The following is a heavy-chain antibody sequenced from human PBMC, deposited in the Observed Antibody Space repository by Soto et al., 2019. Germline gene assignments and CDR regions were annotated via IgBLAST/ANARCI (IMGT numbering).Heavy chain of an antibody. J-gene: IGHJ5*02. CDR3: AREVSRWFDP. CDR2: IXXXXXT. CDR1: GGSVSSGSYY. D-gene: IGHD2-21*01. Sequence: SETLSPTCTVSGGSVSSGSYYWSWIRQPPGXGLEXIGXIXXXXXTXXXPSLKSRVTISVDTSKNQFYLKLSSVTAADTAVYYCAREVSRWFDPWGQGTLVTVSS. V-gene: IGHV4-61*01.